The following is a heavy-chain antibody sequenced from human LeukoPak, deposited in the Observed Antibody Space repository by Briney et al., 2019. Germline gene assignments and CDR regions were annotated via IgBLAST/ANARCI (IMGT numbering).Heavy chain of an antibody. J-gene: IGHJ6*03. CDR1: GFTFSSYA. CDR3: VRDTAMGPYYYYYMDV. Sequence: GGSLRLSCAAFGFTFSSYAMHWVRQAPGKGLEWVAVISYDGSNKYYADSVKGRFTISRDNSKNTLYLQMNSLRAEDTAVYYCVRDTAMGPYYYYYMDVWGKGTTVTVSS. CDR2: ISYDGSNK. D-gene: IGHD5-18*01. V-gene: IGHV3-30-3*01.